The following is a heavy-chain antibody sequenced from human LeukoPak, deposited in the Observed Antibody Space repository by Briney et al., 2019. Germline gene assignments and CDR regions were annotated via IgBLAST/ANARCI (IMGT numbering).Heavy chain of an antibody. Sequence: GGSLRLSCAASGFTFSTYEMNWVRQAPGKGLEWVSYISGIGSIIYYADSVKGRFTISRDNSKNTLYLQMNSLRAEDTAVYYCAKGDRGAQDFDYWGQGTLVTVSS. D-gene: IGHD3-10*01. V-gene: IGHV3-48*03. CDR3: AKGDRGAQDFDY. CDR2: ISGIGSII. CDR1: GFTFSTYE. J-gene: IGHJ4*02.